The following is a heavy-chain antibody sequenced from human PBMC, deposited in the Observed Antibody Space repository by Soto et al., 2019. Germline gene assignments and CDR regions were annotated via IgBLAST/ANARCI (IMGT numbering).Heavy chain of an antibody. J-gene: IGHJ4*02. CDR2: ISYDGSNK. V-gene: IGHV3-30*18. Sequence: QVQLVESGGGVVQPGRSLRLSCAASGFTFSSYGMHWVRQAPGKGLEWVAVISYDGSNKYYADSVKGRFTISRDNSKNTLYLQMNSLRAEDTAVYYCAKDHWNAVEGDPTPPDYWGQGTLVTVSS. CDR1: GFTFSSYG. CDR3: AKDHWNAVEGDPTPPDY. D-gene: IGHD1-1*01.